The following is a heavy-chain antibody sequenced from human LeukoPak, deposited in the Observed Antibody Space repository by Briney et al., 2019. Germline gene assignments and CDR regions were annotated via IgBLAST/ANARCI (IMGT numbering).Heavy chain of an antibody. CDR1: GGSCSNYA. D-gene: IGHD3-10*01. Sequence: SVKVSCKASGGSCSNYAICWVRQAPGQGLEWMGGIIPILGSATYAQHFQGRVTITMDESTTTAYMELSSLRPGDTAVFYCARGERAIPIYYWGHGTLVTVSS. CDR3: ARGERAIPIYY. J-gene: IGHJ4*01. CDR2: IIPILGSA. V-gene: IGHV1-69*05.